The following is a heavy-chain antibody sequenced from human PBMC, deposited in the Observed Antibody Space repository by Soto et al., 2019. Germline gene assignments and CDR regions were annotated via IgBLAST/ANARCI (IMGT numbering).Heavy chain of an antibody. D-gene: IGHD1-26*01. V-gene: IGHV5-10-1*01. CDR1: GYSFALYW. CDR2: IDPSDGYT. J-gene: IGHJ3*02. Sequence: PGESLKISCKGSGYSFALYWIAWVRQMPGKGLEWMGRIDPSDGYTNYSPSFRGHVTISVDTSISTAYLQWSNLKASDTAIYYCAMSFSPRVAGDFSAFDIWGQGTMVTVSS. CDR3: AMSFSPRVAGDFSAFDI.